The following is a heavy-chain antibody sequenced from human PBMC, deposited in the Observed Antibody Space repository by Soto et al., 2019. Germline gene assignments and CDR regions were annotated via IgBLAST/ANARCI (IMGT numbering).Heavy chain of an antibody. CDR3: ARGAMASFDY. CDR1: GGTFGSHG. V-gene: IGHV1-69*13. Sequence: SVKVSCKASGGTFGSHGIAWVRQAPGQGLEWMGGLIAMLGTPTYARKVQGRATIIADESLTSSYLELRSLRSEDTAVYFCARGAMASFDYWGQGTVVTVSS. CDR2: LIAMLGTP. D-gene: IGHD5-18*01. J-gene: IGHJ4*02.